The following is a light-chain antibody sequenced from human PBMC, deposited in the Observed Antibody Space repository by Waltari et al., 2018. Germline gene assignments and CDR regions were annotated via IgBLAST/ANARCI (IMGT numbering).Light chain of an antibody. J-gene: IGLJ2*01. CDR1: RSTIGNNA. Sequence: QSVLTQTPSVSDAPRQRVTISCSGSRSTIGNNAVNWYQQVPGKAPKLLVFADDLLPSGVSDRFSGSKSGTSASLAISGLRSEDEGVYFCAAWDDSLKGVLFGGGTKLTVL. CDR3: AAWDDSLKGVL. V-gene: IGLV1-36*01. CDR2: ADD.